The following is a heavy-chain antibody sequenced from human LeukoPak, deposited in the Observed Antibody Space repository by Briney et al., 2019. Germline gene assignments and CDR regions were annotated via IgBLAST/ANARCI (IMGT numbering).Heavy chain of an antibody. CDR1: GGSISSYY. Sequence: SETLSLTCTVSGGSISSYYWSWIRQPPGKGLEWIGYIYYSGSTNYNPSLKSRVTISVDTSKNQFPLKLSSVTAADTAVYYCASAEPSGYSSSWPFDYWGQGTLVTVSS. J-gene: IGHJ4*02. CDR3: ASAEPSGYSSSWPFDY. D-gene: IGHD6-13*01. V-gene: IGHV4-59*08. CDR2: IYYSGST.